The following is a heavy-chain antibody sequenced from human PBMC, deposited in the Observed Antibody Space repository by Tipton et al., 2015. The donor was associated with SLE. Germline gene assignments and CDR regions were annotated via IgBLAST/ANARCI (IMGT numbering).Heavy chain of an antibody. V-gene: IGHV1-18*01. CDR3: ARSHPSSSLDAFDI. D-gene: IGHD6-13*01. J-gene: IGHJ3*02. CDR2: ISAYNGNT. CDR1: GYTFTSYG. Sequence: QVQLVQSGAEVKKPGASVKVSCKASGYTFTSYGLSWVRQAPGQGLEWMGLISAYNGNTNYAQKLQGRVTMTRNTSISTAYMELSSLRSEDTAVYYCARSHPSSSLDAFDIWGQGTMVTVSS.